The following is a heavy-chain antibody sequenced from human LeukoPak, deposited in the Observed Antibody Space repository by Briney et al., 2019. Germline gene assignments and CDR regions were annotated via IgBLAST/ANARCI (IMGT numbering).Heavy chain of an antibody. D-gene: IGHD5-18*01. Sequence: PSENLSLNCTVSGGSISSYYWSWIRQPAGQGLEWIGRIYTSGSTNYNPSLKSRVTMSVDTSKNQFSLKLSSVTAAVTAVHYCARAFPEDTASFDYWGQGTLVTVSS. J-gene: IGHJ4*02. CDR3: ARAFPEDTASFDY. V-gene: IGHV4-4*07. CDR2: IYTSGST. CDR1: GGSISSYY.